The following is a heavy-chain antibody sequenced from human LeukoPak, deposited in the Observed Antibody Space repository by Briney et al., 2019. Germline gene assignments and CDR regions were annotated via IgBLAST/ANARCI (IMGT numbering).Heavy chain of an antibody. J-gene: IGHJ4*02. CDR2: ISSNGGST. Sequence: GGSLRLSCAASGFTFSSYAMHWVRQAPGKGLEYVSAISSNGGSTYYANSVKGRFTISRDNSKNTLYLQMNSLRAEDTAVYYCARDLGGRNFDYWGQGTLVTVSS. CDR1: GFTFSSYA. CDR3: ARDLGGRNFDY. V-gene: IGHV3-64*01.